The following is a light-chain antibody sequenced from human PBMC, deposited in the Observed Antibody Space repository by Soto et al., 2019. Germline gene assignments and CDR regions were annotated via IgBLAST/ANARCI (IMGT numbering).Light chain of an antibody. J-gene: IGKJ1*01. CDR2: ATS. V-gene: IGKV1-39*01. Sequence: DIQMIQSPSSMSASVGDRDTVTCRASQSISTYLHWYQQKPGTAPKLLIYATSNLQSGVPSRFSGSGSGTDFTLTINSLQPEDFATYYCQQAYSTPWTFGQGTKVDIK. CDR1: QSISTY. CDR3: QQAYSTPWT.